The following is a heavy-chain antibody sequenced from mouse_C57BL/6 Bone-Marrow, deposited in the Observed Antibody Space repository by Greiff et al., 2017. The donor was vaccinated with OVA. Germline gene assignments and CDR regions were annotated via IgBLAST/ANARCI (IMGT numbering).Heavy chain of an antibody. CDR2: ISSGSSTI. Sequence: EVQLVESGGGLVKPGGSLKLSCAASGFTFSSYTMSWVRQTPEKRLEWVAYISSGSSTIYYADTVKGRFTISRDNAKNTLFLQMTSLRSEDTAMYYCARYFPYFDYWGQGTTLTVSS. D-gene: IGHD1-3*01. J-gene: IGHJ2*01. V-gene: IGHV5-17*01. CDR3: ARYFPYFDY. CDR1: GFTFSSYT.